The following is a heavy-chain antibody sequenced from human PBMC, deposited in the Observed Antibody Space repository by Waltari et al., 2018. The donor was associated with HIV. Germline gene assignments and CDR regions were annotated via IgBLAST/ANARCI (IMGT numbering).Heavy chain of an antibody. D-gene: IGHD4-4*01. CDR1: GYTFTGYY. CDR2: INPNSGGT. CDR3: AREGARMTTMIYYYYGMDV. Sequence: QVQLVQSGAEVKKPAASVKVSCKASGYTFTGYYMHWVRQAPGQGLEWMGRINPNSGGTNYAQQFQGRVTMTRDTSISTAYMELSRLRSDDTAVYYCAREGARMTTMIYYYYGMDVWGQGTTVTVSS. J-gene: IGHJ6*02. V-gene: IGHV1-2*06.